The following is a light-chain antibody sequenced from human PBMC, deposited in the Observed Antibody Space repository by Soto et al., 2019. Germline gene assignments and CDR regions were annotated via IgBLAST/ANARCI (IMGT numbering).Light chain of an antibody. J-gene: IGLJ1*01. CDR2: SNN. CDR1: SSNIGSNT. CDR3: AEWDDSLNGYG. Sequence: QSVLTQPPSASGTPGQRVTISCSGSSSNIGSNTVNWYQQLPGTAPKLLIYSNNQRPSGVPDRFSGSKSATSASLAISGLQSEREADYYCAEWDDSLNGYGFGTGTKVTVL. V-gene: IGLV1-44*01.